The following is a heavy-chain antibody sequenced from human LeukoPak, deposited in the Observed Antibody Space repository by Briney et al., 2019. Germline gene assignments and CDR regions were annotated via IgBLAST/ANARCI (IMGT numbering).Heavy chain of an antibody. CDR2: IPYDGKNK. Sequence: GGSLRLSCVASGFTSSNYGMHWVRQSPDKGLEWVTFIPYDGKNKKFADSVKGRFTISRDNSNNTVHLEMNSLRVEDTAVYFCAKGRGWPKAFDFWGQGTMVTVSS. D-gene: IGHD1-26*01. CDR1: GFTSSNYG. CDR3: AKGRGWPKAFDF. J-gene: IGHJ3*01. V-gene: IGHV3-30*02.